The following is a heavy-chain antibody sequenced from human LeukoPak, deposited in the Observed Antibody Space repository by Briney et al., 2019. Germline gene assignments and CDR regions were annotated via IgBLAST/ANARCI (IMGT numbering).Heavy chain of an antibody. CDR2: ITTSDGNT. Sequence: PGGSLRLSCAASGFTFSSYTMSWVRQAPGKGLERVSTITTSDGNTYYADSVKGRFTVSRDNSKNTLYLQMNSLRAEDTAVYYCANEFRYGPFDYWGQGTLVTVSS. J-gene: IGHJ4*02. D-gene: IGHD3-10*01. V-gene: IGHV3-23*01. CDR3: ANEFRYGPFDY. CDR1: GFTFSSYT.